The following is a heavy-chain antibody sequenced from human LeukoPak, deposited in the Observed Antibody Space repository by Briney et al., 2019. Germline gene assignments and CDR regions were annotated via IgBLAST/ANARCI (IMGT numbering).Heavy chain of an antibody. D-gene: IGHD4-17*01. J-gene: IGHJ4*02. CDR3: ARDIITVTTPYFDY. Sequence: ASAKVSCKASGYTFTGYYIDWVRQAPGQGLEWMGWINSDSGGTNYAQKFQGRVTMTRDTSTSTAYMELSSLRSDDTAFYYCARDIITVTTPYFDYWGQGTLVTVPS. V-gene: IGHV1-2*02. CDR1: GYTFTGYY. CDR2: INSDSGGT.